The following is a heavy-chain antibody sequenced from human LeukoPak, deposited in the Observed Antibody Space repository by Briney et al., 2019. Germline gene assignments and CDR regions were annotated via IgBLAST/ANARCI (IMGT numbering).Heavy chain of an antibody. CDR2: IFPVLGTG. CDR1: GGTFSKSA. D-gene: IGHD2-21*01. Sequence: SVKVSCKASGGTFSKSAANWLRQAPGQGLEWVGRIFPVLGTGAFAQKLQGRVKFSADNSTNTAYMELTSLRSEDTAVYYCATAHFDRSAYSHRGPQNWFDPWGQGTLLIVSS. J-gene: IGHJ5*02. V-gene: IGHV1-69*04. CDR3: ATAHFDRSAYSHRGPQNWFDP.